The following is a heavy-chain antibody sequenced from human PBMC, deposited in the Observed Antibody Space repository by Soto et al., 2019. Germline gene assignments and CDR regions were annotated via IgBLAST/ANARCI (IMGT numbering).Heavy chain of an antibody. CDR1: GFTFSSYW. Sequence: PXGSLLLSCAASGFTFSSYWMYWVRQAPGKGLVWVSRINSDGSSANYADSVKGRFTISRDNAKNTLYLQMNSLRAEDTAVYYCARDRWYYYGMDVWGQGTTVTVSS. CDR3: ARDRWYYYGMDV. D-gene: IGHD2-15*01. V-gene: IGHV3-74*01. CDR2: INSDGSSA. J-gene: IGHJ6*02.